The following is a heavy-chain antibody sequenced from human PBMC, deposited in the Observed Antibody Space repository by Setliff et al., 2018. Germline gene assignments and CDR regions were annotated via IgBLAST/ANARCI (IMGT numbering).Heavy chain of an antibody. CDR1: GFTFTSSA. CDR2: IVVGSGKT. J-gene: IGHJ3*02. V-gene: IGHV1-58*02. CDR3: ARDLDYQYYYDSSGRDAFDI. D-gene: IGHD3-22*01. Sequence: SVKVSCKASGFTFTSSAMQWVRQARGQRLEWIGWIVVGSGKTNYAQKFQGRVTMTTDTSTSTAYMELRSLRSDDTAVYYCARDLDYQYYYDSSGRDAFDIWGQGTMVTVSS.